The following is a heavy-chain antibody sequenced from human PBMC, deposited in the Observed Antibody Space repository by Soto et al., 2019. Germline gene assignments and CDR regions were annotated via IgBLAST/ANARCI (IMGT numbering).Heavy chain of an antibody. V-gene: IGHV5-51*01. D-gene: IGHD3-10*01. J-gene: IGHJ4*02. CDR2: IYPGDSDA. Sequence: GESLKTSCKASGYNFISCWIAWLRPMPGKGLEWMGIIYPGDSDATYSPSFEGQVTFSVDKSITTAYLQWISLKASDTAMYYCARQAYFGSGTYYSDYWGQGTQVTVSS. CDR3: ARQAYFGSGTYYSDY. CDR1: GYNFISCW.